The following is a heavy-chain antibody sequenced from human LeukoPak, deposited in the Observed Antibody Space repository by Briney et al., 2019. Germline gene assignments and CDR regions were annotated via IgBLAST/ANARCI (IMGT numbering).Heavy chain of an antibody. D-gene: IGHD5-12*01. CDR3: AKGGYSGYWRGDAFDI. Sequence: GGSLRLSCAASGFTFSSYAMSWVRQAPGKGLEWVSAIRGSGGSTYYADSVKGRFTISRDNSKNTLYLQMNSLRAEDTAVYYCAKGGYSGYWRGDAFDIWGQGTMVTVSS. CDR1: GFTFSSYA. CDR2: IRGSGGST. J-gene: IGHJ3*02. V-gene: IGHV3-23*01.